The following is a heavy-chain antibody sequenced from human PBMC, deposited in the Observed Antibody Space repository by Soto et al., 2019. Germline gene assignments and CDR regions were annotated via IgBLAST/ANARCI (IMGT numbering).Heavy chain of an antibody. CDR3: ARTSGGTYSFDP. J-gene: IGHJ5*02. CDR2: MHHGGNP. D-gene: IGHD3-10*01. Sequence: QVQLQESGPGLVKPSGTLSLTCAVSGDSITNNNWWTWLRQSPGKGLEWIGEMHHGGNPHYNPSLRSRVTISVDKSKNQFSLHLSSVTAADSAVYYCARTSGGTYSFDPWGQGTLVTVSS. V-gene: IGHV4-4*02. CDR1: GDSITNNNW.